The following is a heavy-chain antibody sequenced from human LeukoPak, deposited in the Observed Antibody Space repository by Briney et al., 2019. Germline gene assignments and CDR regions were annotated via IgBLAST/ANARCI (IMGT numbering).Heavy chain of an antibody. V-gene: IGHV4-38-2*02. CDR1: GYSISSGYY. Sequence: PSETLSLTCTVSGYSISSGYYWGWIRQPPGKGLEWIGSIYHSGSTYYNPSLKSRVTISVDTSKNQFSLKLGSVTAADTAVYYCAREVAVAGLPDAFDIWGQGTMVTVSS. CDR3: AREVAVAGLPDAFDI. J-gene: IGHJ3*02. CDR2: IYHSGST. D-gene: IGHD6-19*01.